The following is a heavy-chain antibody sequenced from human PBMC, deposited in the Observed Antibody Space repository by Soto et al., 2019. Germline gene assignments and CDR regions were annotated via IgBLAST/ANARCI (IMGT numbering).Heavy chain of an antibody. Sequence: QVQLQESGPGLVKPSQTLSLTCTVSGGSISSGNYYWSWIRQPPGKGLEWIGFISYSGSTYYSTSPKRRRTISVDTPTRQFSLNLSFVTAADTAVYYCATMGPPATGLYFFHYWGQGSLVTVSS. D-gene: IGHD2-8*01. CDR3: ATMGPPATGLYFFHY. CDR2: ISYSGST. CDR1: GGSISSGNYY. V-gene: IGHV4-30-4*01. J-gene: IGHJ4*02.